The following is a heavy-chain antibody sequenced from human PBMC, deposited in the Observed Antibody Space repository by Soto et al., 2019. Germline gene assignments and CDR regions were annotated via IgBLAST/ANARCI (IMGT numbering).Heavy chain of an antibody. CDR2: KYYSGNT. V-gene: IGHV4-59*01. CDR1: GGSISGFY. D-gene: IGHD6-6*01. Sequence: SETLSLTCAVSGGSISGFYWSWIQQAPGKELEWLGYKYYSGNTNYNPSLKGRLTMSVDTSKNHFSLILTSVTAADTAVYYCARGFALAARGMDVWGQGTTVTVSS. J-gene: IGHJ6*02. CDR3: ARGFALAARGMDV.